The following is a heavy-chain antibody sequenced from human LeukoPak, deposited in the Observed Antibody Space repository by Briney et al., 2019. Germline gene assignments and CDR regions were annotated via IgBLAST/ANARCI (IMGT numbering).Heavy chain of an antibody. CDR1: GGSFNGYY. J-gene: IGHJ4*02. CDR2: INHSGRN. Sequence: PSETLSLTCAVYGGSFNGYYWSWIRQPPGKGLEWIGEINHSGRNNYNPSLKSRVTMSLDTSKNQFSLKLSSVTAADTAVYYCARATGIKVPPGYWGQGTLVTVSS. CDR3: ARATGIKVPPGY. D-gene: IGHD1-1*01. V-gene: IGHV4-34*01.